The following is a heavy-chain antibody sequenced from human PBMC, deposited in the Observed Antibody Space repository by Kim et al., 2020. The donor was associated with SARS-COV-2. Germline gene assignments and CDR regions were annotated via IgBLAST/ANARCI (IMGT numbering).Heavy chain of an antibody. J-gene: IGHJ3*02. CDR2: IDPSDSYT. Sequence: GESLKISCKASGYSFTNYWISWVRQMPGKGLEWMGRIDPSDSYTDYSPSFQGHLTISAVKSISTAYLQWSSLKASDTAMYYCARHGDTSMGNPYDAFDIWGQGTMVTVSS. CDR3: ARHGDTSMGNPYDAFDI. CDR1: GYSFTNYW. D-gene: IGHD5-18*01. V-gene: IGHV5-10-1*01.